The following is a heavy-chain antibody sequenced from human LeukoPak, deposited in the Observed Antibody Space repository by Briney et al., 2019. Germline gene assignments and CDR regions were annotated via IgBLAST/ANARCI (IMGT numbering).Heavy chain of an antibody. D-gene: IGHD2/OR15-2a*01. CDR3: ASVNVGDAFDI. V-gene: IGHV4-59*01. CDR2: IYYSGST. Sequence: SETLSLTCTVSGGSISSYYWSWLRQAPGKGLEWIGYIYYSGSTNYNPSLKSRVTISVDTSKNQFSLKLSSVTAADTAVYYCASVNVGDAFDIWGQGTMVTVSS. CDR1: GGSISSYY. J-gene: IGHJ3*02.